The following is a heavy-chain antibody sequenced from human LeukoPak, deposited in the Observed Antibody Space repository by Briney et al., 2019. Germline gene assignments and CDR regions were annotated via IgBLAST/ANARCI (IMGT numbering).Heavy chain of an antibody. Sequence: SETLSLTCTVSGDSISSYYWSWIRQPPGKGLEWIGYIYYSGNTNYNPSLKSRVTISVDTSKNQFSLKLSSVTAADTAVYYCARVYRVIDAFDIWGQGTMVTVSS. CDR1: GDSISSYY. J-gene: IGHJ3*02. CDR2: IYYSGNT. V-gene: IGHV4-59*01. CDR3: ARVYRVIDAFDI. D-gene: IGHD5/OR15-5a*01.